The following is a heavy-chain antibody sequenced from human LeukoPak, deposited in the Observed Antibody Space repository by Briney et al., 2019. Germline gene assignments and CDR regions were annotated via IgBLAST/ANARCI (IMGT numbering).Heavy chain of an antibody. CDR2: IYYSGST. CDR3: ARGAHRGGYGPIPELDY. V-gene: IGHV4-59*01. Sequence: SETLSLTCTVSGGSISSYYWSWIRQPPGKGLEWIGYIYYSGSTNYNPSLKSRVTISVDTSKNQFSLKLSSVTAEDTAVYYCARGAHRGGYGPIPELDYWGQGTLVTVSS. CDR1: GGSISSYY. D-gene: IGHD3-16*01. J-gene: IGHJ4*02.